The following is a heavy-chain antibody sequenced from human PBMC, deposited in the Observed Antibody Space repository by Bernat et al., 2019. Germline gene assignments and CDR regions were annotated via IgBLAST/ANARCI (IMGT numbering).Heavy chain of an antibody. CDR1: GFTFSSYA. J-gene: IGHJ4*02. CDR3: ASNRHRPIAVAGTEVDY. CDR2: ISYDGSNK. Sequence: QVQLVESGGGVVQPGRSLRLSCAASGFTFSSYAMHWVRQAPGKGLEWVAVISYDGSNKYYADYVKGRFTISRDNSKNTLYLQMNSLRAEDTAVYYCASNRHRPIAVAGTEVDYWGQGTLVTVSS. D-gene: IGHD6-19*01. V-gene: IGHV3-30-3*01.